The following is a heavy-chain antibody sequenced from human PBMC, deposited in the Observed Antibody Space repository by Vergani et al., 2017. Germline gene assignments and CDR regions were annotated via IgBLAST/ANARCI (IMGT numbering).Heavy chain of an antibody. CDR2: ISAYNGNT. V-gene: IGHV1-18*04. J-gene: IGHJ4*02. CDR1: GYTFTSYG. D-gene: IGHD1-20*01. Sequence: QVQLVQSGAEVKKPGASVKVSCKASGYTFTSYGISWVRQAPGQGLEWMGWISAYNGNTNYAQKLQGRVTISVDTSKNQFSLKLSSVTAADTAVYYCARYNWNDPYFDYWGQGTLVTVSS. CDR3: ARYNWNDPYFDY.